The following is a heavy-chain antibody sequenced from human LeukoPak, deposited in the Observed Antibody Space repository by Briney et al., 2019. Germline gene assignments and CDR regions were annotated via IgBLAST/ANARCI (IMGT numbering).Heavy chain of an antibody. CDR1: GFTFSSYG. CDR2: ISGSGVGT. D-gene: IGHD3-16*01. J-gene: IGHJ4*02. V-gene: IGHV3-23*01. CDR3: AKDYAVGSIDY. Sequence: GGSLRLSCAASGFTFSSYGMSWVRQAPGKGLEWVSAISGSGVGTYYADSVRGRFTISRDNSKNTVFLQMNSLRAEDSAVYYCAKDYAVGSIDYWGQGTLVTVSS.